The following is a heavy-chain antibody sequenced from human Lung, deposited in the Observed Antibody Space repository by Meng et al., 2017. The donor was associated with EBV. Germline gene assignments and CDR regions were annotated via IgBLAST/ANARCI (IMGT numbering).Heavy chain of an antibody. V-gene: IGHV3-74*01. J-gene: IGHJ5*02. D-gene: IGHD1-26*01. CDR1: EFTFSSYW. CDR2: INSDGSST. Sequence: EVQRVESGGGSVQPGGSLCLSCAASEFTFSSYWMHWVRQAPGKGLVWVSRINSDGSSTSYADSVKGRFSISRDNAKNTLYLQMNSLTVDDTAIYYCVRGYGGSYLGGDHWGQGTLVTVSS. CDR3: VRGYGGSYLGGDH.